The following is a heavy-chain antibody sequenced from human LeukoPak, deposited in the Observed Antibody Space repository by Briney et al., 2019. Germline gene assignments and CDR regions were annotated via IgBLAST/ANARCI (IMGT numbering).Heavy chain of an antibody. D-gene: IGHD3-16*02. J-gene: IGHJ3*02. V-gene: IGHV4-31*03. Sequence: PSQTLSLTCTVSGGSISSGGYYWIWIRQHPGKGLEGIGYIYYSGSTYYNPSLKSRVTISVDTSKNQFSLKLSSVTAADTAVYYCARGNPYYDYVWGSYRTDAFDIWGQGTMVTVSS. CDR1: GGSISSGGYY. CDR2: IYYSGST. CDR3: ARGNPYYDYVWGSYRTDAFDI.